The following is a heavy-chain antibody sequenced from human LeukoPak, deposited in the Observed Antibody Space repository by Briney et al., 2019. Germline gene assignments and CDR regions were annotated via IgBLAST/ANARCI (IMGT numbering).Heavy chain of an antibody. D-gene: IGHD6-13*01. J-gene: IGHJ4*02. CDR2: IYSGGST. V-gene: IGHV3-66*01. Sequence: GGSLRRSCAASGFTVSSNYMSWVRQAPGKGLEWVSVIYSGGSTYYADSVKGRFTISRDNSKNTLYLQMNSLRAEDTAVYYCARDFGTSWYFDYWGRGTLVTVSS. CDR1: GFTVSSNY. CDR3: ARDFGTSWYFDY.